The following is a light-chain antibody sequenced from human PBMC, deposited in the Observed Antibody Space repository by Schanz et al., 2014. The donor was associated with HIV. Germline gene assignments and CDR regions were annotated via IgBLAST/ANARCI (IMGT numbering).Light chain of an antibody. V-gene: IGLV1-40*01. CDR1: SSNIGAGYD. J-gene: IGLJ2*01. CDR2: ANT. CDR3: KSFEGSLGAVV. Sequence: QSVLTQPPSVSGAPGQRVTISCAGSSSNIGAGYDVHWYQLLPGTAPKVLIFANTNRPSGVPDRFSGSKSDSSASLTITGLQAEDEADYYCKSFEGSLGAVVFGGGTKLTVL.